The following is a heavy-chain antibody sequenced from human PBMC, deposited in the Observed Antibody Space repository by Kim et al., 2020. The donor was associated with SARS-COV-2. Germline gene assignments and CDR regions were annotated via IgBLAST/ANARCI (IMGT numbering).Heavy chain of an antibody. CDR2: ISYDGSNK. CDR3: AREGVGATLSYYYYYYMDV. V-gene: IGHV3-30-3*01. J-gene: IGHJ6*03. CDR1: GFTFSSYA. D-gene: IGHD1-26*01. Sequence: GGSLRLSCAASGFTFSSYAMHWVRQAPGKGLEWVAVISYDGSNKYYADSVKGRFTISRDNSKNTLYLQMNSLRAEDTAVYYCAREGVGATLSYYYYYYMDVWGKGTTVTVSS.